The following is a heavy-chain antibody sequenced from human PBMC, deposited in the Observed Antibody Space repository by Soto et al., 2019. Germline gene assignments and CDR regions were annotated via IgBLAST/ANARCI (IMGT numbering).Heavy chain of an antibody. CDR1: GGSISSGDYY. CDR3: ARSEAAAGPCPIW. CDR2: IYYSGST. Sequence: QVQLQESGPGLVKPSQTLSLTCTVSGGSISSGDYYWSWIRQPPGKGLEWIGYIYYSGSTYYNPSLKSRVTMPVDPSRNQFSLKLSSVTAADTAVYYCARSEAAAGPCPIWWGQGTMVTVSS. J-gene: IGHJ3*01. V-gene: IGHV4-30-4*01. D-gene: IGHD6-13*01.